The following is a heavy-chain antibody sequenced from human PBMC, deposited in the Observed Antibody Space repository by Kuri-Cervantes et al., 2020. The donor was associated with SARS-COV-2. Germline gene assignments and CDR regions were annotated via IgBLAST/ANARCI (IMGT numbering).Heavy chain of an antibody. CDR3: ARCVATIRGWFDP. Sequence: GGSLRLSCAASGFTFSNAWMSWVRQAPGKGLEWVANIKQDGSEKYYVDSVKGRFTISRDNAKNSLYLQMNSLRAEDTAVYYCARCVATIRGWFDPWGQGTLVTVSS. J-gene: IGHJ5*02. CDR2: IKQDGSEK. D-gene: IGHD5-12*01. V-gene: IGHV3-7*01. CDR1: GFTFSNAW.